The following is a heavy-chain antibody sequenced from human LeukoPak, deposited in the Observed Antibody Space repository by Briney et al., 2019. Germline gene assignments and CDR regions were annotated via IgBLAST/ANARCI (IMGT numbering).Heavy chain of an antibody. D-gene: IGHD2-8*01. CDR2: LNGDGTNI. CDR1: GFTFSNYW. CDR3: ARSRSGVFDV. J-gene: IGHJ3*01. V-gene: IGHV3-74*01. Sequence: GGSLRLSCAATGFTFSNYWMQWVRQVPGKGLVWVSRLNGDGTNIIYADSVKGRFTISRDNAENTLYLQMNSLRAEDTALYYCARSRSGVFDVWGQGTMVTVSS.